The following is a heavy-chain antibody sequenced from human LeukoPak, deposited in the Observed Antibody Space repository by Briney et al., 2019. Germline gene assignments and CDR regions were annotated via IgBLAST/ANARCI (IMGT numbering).Heavy chain of an antibody. V-gene: IGHV4-4*07. Sequence: PSETLSLTCTVSGGSISNYCWSCIRQPAGKGLEWIGRICNGGSTNYNPSLKSRVTMSVDTSKNQFSLKLTSVTAADTAVYYCAEGGQWLRVWGQGTLVTVSS. CDR2: ICNGGST. CDR3: AEGGQWLRV. CDR1: GGSISNYC. J-gene: IGHJ4*02. D-gene: IGHD6-19*01.